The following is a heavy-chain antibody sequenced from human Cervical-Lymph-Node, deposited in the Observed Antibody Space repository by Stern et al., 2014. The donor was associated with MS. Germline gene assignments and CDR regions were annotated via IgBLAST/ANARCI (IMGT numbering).Heavy chain of an antibody. CDR2: INTRGGST. D-gene: IGHD4-17*01. CDR1: GYTFTSYY. Sequence: VQLVQSGAEVKKPGASVKVSCKASGYTFTSYYMHWVRQAPGQGLEWMGIINTRGGSTNYAQKVQGRVTMTRDTSTGTVYMELSSLRSEDTAVYFCARGTYGDYDSANWYFDLWGRGTLVTVSS. V-gene: IGHV1-46*01. CDR3: ARGTYGDYDSANWYFDL. J-gene: IGHJ2*01.